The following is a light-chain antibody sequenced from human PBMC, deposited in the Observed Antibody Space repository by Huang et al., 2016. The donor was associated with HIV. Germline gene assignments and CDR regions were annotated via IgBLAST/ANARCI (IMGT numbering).Light chain of an antibody. V-gene: IGKV2-30*02. J-gene: IGKJ2*01. CDR1: QSLVHSDGNTY. CDR3: LQGTHWPYT. CDR2: EVS. Sequence: DVVMTQSPLSVPVALGQPASISCRSTQSLVHSDGNTYLSWFHQRPGQSPRRLIYEVSKRDSGVPDRVSGSGSGADFTLKINRVEAEDVGIYYCLQGTHWPYTFGQGTKLE.